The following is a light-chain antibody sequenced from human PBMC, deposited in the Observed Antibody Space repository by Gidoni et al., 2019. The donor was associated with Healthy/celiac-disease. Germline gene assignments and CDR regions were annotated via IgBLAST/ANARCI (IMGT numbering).Light chain of an antibody. Sequence: EIVLTQYPATLSLSPGERATLSCRASQSVSSYLAWYQQKPGQAPRLLIYDASNRATGIPARFSGSGSGTDFTLTISSLEPEDFAVYYCQQRSNWPPATFGQGTKVEIK. CDR3: QQRSNWPPAT. CDR1: QSVSSY. J-gene: IGKJ1*01. CDR2: DAS. V-gene: IGKV3-11*01.